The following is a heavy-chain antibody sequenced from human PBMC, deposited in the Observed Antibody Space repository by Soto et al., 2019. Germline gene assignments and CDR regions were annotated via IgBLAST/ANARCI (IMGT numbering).Heavy chain of an antibody. J-gene: IGHJ3*02. D-gene: IGHD2-21*01. V-gene: IGHV3-48*03. Sequence: EVQLVESGGGLVQPGGSLRLSCAASGFTFSSYEMNWVRQAPGKGLEWVSYISSSGSTIYYADSVKGRFTISRDHAKNSLYLQMNSLRAEDTAVYYCASSVMATTHAFDIWGQGTMVTVSS. CDR2: ISSSGSTI. CDR1: GFTFSSYE. CDR3: ASSVMATTHAFDI.